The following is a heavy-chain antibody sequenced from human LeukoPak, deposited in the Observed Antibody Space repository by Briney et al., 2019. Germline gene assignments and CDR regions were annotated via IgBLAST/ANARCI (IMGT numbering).Heavy chain of an antibody. CDR3: ARVVAGESRYYYYYMDV. V-gene: IGHV3-23*01. CDR2: ISGSGGST. CDR1: GFTFSSYG. Sequence: GGSLRLSCAASGFTFSSYGMSWVRQAPGKGLEWVSAISGSGGSTYYADSVKGRFTISRDNSKNTLYLQMNSLRAEDTAVYYCARVVAGESRYYYYYMDVWGKGTTVTISS. J-gene: IGHJ6*03. D-gene: IGHD3-16*01.